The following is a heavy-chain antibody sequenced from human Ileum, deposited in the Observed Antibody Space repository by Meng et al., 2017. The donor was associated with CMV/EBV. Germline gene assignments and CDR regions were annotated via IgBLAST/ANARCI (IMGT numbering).Heavy chain of an antibody. CDR3: GRSLPSVV. Sequence: QVQLVQSGAEVKKPGASMLVSCRTSGYIFTDYYIHWVRQAPGQGLEFMGWINSNNGDTFYTQKFQGRLTLSRDTSITTAYMGLSSVISGETADYYCGRSLPSVVWGQGTLVTVSS. CDR2: INSNNGDT. CDR1: GYIFTDYY. V-gene: IGHV1-2*02. D-gene: IGHD4-23*01. J-gene: IGHJ4*02.